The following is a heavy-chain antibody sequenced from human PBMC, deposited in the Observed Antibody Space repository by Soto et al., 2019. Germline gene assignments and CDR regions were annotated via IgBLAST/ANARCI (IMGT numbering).Heavy chain of an antibody. CDR3: ATDMAYSSSWLKD. J-gene: IGHJ4*02. CDR1: GFTFSTFG. D-gene: IGHD6-13*01. Sequence: QVQLVESGGGVVQSGRSLRLSCAASGFTFSTFGMHWVRQAPGKGPEWVGVISHDGNTKYYADSVKGRFTVSRDNSKNTLYLHLDSLRAEDTAVYYCATDMAYSSSWLKDWGQGTLVTVSS. CDR2: ISHDGNTK. V-gene: IGHV3-30*03.